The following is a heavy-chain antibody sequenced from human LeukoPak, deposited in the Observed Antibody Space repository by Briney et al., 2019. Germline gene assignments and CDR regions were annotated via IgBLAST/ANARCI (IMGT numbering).Heavy chain of an antibody. CDR1: GFSFSNYA. D-gene: IGHD3-22*01. V-gene: IGHV3-23*01. CDR2: ISGSGGST. J-gene: IGHJ3*01. CDR3: ARDIRESDSSGYYPDDAFDV. Sequence: GGSLRLSCAAYGFSFSNYALSWVRQAPGKGLEWVSVISGSGGSTYYADSVKGRFTISRDNSKNTLYLQMNTLRAEDTAVYYCARDIRESDSSGYYPDDAFDVWGQGTMVTVSS.